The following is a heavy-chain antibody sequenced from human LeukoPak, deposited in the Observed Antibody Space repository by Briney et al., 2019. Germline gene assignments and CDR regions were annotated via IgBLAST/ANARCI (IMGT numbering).Heavy chain of an antibody. CDR1: GFTFSGYS. CDR2: ISIGSTYI. D-gene: IGHD1-26*01. V-gene: IGHV3-21*01. Sequence: GGSLRLSCAASGFTFSGYSMKWVRQAPGKGLEWVSFISIGSTYIYYADSVKGRFTISRDNAKNSLYLQMSSLRADDTAVYYCARAVVGVGAALYFDYWGQGTLVTVSS. J-gene: IGHJ4*02. CDR3: ARAVVGVGAALYFDY.